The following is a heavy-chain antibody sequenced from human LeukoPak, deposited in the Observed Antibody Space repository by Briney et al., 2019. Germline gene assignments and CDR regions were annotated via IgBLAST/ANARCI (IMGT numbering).Heavy chain of an antibody. CDR2: ISSSSSYI. CDR1: GFTFSSYA. D-gene: IGHD3/OR15-3a*01. Sequence: PGGSLRLSCTASGFTFSSYAMNWVRQAPGKGLEWVSSISSSSSYIYYADSVKGRFTISRDNAKNSLYLQMNSLRAEDTAVYYCARGRTGRNDAFDIWGQGTMVTVSS. V-gene: IGHV3-21*01. CDR3: ARGRTGRNDAFDI. J-gene: IGHJ3*02.